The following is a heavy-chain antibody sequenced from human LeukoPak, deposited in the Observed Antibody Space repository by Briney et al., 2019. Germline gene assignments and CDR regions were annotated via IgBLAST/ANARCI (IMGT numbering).Heavy chain of an antibody. CDR3: ARDLRSTYSGNWYGGWFFDL. CDR1: GYSISSGYY. V-gene: IGHV4-38-2*02. D-gene: IGHD6-13*01. J-gene: IGHJ2*01. CDR2: IYHSGNT. Sequence: SETLSLTCAVSGYSISSGYYWGWIRQPPGKGLEWIGSIYHSGNTYYNSSLKSRVIISIDTSRNQFSLKLSSVAAADTAMYYCARDLRSTYSGNWYGGWFFDLWGRGTLVTVSS.